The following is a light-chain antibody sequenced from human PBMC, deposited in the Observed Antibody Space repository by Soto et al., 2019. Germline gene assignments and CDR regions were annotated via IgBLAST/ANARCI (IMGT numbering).Light chain of an antibody. CDR1: QSISSW. J-gene: IGKJ1*01. V-gene: IGKV1-5*01. CDR3: QHYNSYSEA. Sequence: DIQMTQSPSSLSASVGDRVTITCRASQSISSWLAWYQRKLGRTPRLLIYDASSLKSGVPSRFSGSGSGTEFTLTISSLQPDDFATYYCQHYNSYSEAFGQGTKV. CDR2: DAS.